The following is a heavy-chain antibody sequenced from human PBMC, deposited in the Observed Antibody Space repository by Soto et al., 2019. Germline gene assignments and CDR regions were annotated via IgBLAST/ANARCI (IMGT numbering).Heavy chain of an antibody. Sequence: SETLSLTCTVSGGSISSGGYYWSWIRQHPGKGLEWIGYIYYSGSTYYNPSLKGQVTISVDTSKNQFSLKLSSVTAADTAVYYCARESRLGVVTADFDYWGQGTLVTVSS. CDR3: ARESRLGVVTADFDY. CDR2: IYYSGST. CDR1: GGSISSGGYY. J-gene: IGHJ4*02. D-gene: IGHD2-21*02. V-gene: IGHV4-31*01.